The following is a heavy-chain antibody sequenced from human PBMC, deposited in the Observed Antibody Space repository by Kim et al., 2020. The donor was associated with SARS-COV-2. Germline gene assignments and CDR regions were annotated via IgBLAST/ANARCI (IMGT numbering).Heavy chain of an antibody. V-gene: IGHV4-39*01. Sequence: SETLSLTCTVSGGSISSSSYYWGWIRQPPGKGLEWIGSIYYSGSTYYNPSLKSRVTISVDTSKNQFSLKLSSVTAADTAVYYCARGRIRFLEWLDDYYYYGMDVWGQGTTVTVSS. CDR3: ARGRIRFLEWLDDYYYYGMDV. CDR2: IYYSGST. D-gene: IGHD3-3*01. CDR1: GGSISSSSYY. J-gene: IGHJ6*02.